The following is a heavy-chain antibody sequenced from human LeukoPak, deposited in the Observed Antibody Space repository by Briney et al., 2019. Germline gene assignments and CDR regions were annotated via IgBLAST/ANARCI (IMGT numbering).Heavy chain of an antibody. CDR3: AREDPLRNWFDP. CDR2: IYHSGST. V-gene: IGHV4-30-2*01. CDR1: GGSISSGGYS. Sequence: SETPSLTCAVSGGSISSGGYSWSWIRQPPGKGLEWIGYIYHSGSTYYNPSLKSRVTISVDRSKNQFSLKLSSVTAADTAVYYCAREDPLRNWFDPWGQGTLVTVSS. J-gene: IGHJ5*02.